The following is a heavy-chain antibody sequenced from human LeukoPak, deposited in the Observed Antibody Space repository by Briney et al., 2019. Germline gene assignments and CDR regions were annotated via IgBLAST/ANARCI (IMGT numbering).Heavy chain of an antibody. CDR3: ARGNYDILTGNYYYYMDV. J-gene: IGHJ6*03. V-gene: IGHV3-30*04. D-gene: IGHD3-9*01. Sequence: GGSLRLSCAASGFTFSSFAMHWVRQAPGKGLEWVAVISYDGSNKKYADSVKGRFTISRDNPKNTVYLQMNSVRAEDTAVYYCARGNYDILTGNYYYYMDVWGKGTTVTISS. CDR1: GFTFSSFA. CDR2: ISYDGSNK.